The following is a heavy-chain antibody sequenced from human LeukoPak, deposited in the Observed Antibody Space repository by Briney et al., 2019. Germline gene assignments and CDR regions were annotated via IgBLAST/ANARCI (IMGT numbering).Heavy chain of an antibody. D-gene: IGHD3-10*01. CDR2: FDPEDDET. J-gene: IGHJ4*02. CDR3: ATALKWITMVQGVIHGDRTFGY. V-gene: IGHV1-24*01. Sequence: ASVKVSCKVSGYTLTELSMHWVRQAPGKGLEWMGGFDPEDDETIYAQKFQGRVTMTEDTSTDTAYMELSSLRSEDTAVYYCATALKWITMVQGVIHGDRTFGYWGQGTLVTVSS. CDR1: GYTLTELS.